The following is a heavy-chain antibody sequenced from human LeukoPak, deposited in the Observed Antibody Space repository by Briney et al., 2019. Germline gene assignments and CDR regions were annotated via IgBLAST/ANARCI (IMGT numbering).Heavy chain of an antibody. CDR3: ARDPTTVVNRPYYFDD. J-gene: IGHJ4*02. CDR2: INDRGIT. CDR1: VGSFSVYH. V-gene: IGHV4-34*01. Sequence: SDTLSLTCAVSVGSFSVYHWNWLRQAPGKGLEWIGEINDRGITNYNPSLKSRLTISIGTSKKQFSLKLRSVTAADTAVYYCARDPTTVVNRPYYFDDWGQGTLVTVSS. D-gene: IGHD4-23*01.